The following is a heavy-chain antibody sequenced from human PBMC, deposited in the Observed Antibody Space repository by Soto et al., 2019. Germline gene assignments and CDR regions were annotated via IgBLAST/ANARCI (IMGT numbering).Heavy chain of an antibody. CDR1: GLPFSAYY. V-gene: IGHV3-11*01. D-gene: IGHD3-16*02. J-gene: IGHJ4*02. Sequence: QVQLVESGGGLVKPGGSLRLSCAAPGLPFSAYYMSWIRQAPGKGLEWISYISGGSGTLYYADSVKGRFTISRDNAKKSLYLQMNSLRAEDTAVYYCASGRYDYIWGTYRPRNFDYLGQGTLVTVSS. CDR3: ASGRYDYIWGTYRPRNFDY. CDR2: ISGGSGTL.